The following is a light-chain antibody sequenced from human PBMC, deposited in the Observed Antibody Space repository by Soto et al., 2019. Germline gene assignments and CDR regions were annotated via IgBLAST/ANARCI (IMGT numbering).Light chain of an antibody. CDR3: QKYNNAPYT. J-gene: IGKJ2*01. CDR2: AAS. V-gene: IGKV1-27*01. CDR1: QGINIY. Sequence: DIQMTQSPSSLSASVGDRVTITCRASQGINIYLAWYQQKPGKVPKLLIYAASTLQSGVPSRFSGSGSGTDFALTISSLQPEDVATYYCQKYNNAPYTFGQGTKLEIK.